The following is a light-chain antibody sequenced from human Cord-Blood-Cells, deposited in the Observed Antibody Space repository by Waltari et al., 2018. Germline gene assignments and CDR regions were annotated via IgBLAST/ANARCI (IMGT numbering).Light chain of an antibody. Sequence: QSVVTQPPSASGSPGPRVTISCSGSSSNLGSNTVNWYQQLPGTAPKLLIYSNNQRPSGVPDRFSGSKSGTSASLAISGLQSEDEADYYCAAWDDSLNGYVFGTGTKVTVL. V-gene: IGLV1-44*01. J-gene: IGLJ1*01. CDR2: SNN. CDR1: SSNLGSNT. CDR3: AAWDDSLNGYV.